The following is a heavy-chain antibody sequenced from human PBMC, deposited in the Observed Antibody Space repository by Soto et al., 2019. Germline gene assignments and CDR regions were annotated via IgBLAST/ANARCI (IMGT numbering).Heavy chain of an antibody. J-gene: IGHJ3*02. D-gene: IGHD6-19*01. CDR2: IKHSGSS. Sequence: QVQQQPWGAGLLKPSETLSLTCAVVPGSFSHYYWNWIRQSPGKGLEWIGKIKHSGSSNYNPSLRSRVSISLDMSKNQVFLSLSSVPAADTAVYYCARGGSSDWQVALDMWGQGTMVTVSS. CDR1: PGSFSHYY. CDR3: ARGGSSDWQVALDM. V-gene: IGHV4-34*01.